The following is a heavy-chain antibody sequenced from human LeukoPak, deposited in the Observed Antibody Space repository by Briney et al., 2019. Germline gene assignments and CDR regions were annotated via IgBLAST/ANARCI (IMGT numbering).Heavy chain of an antibody. CDR3: ANEIRPNDY. V-gene: IGHV3-23*01. J-gene: IGHJ4*02. CDR2: LSSSGGNT. D-gene: IGHD4-17*01. Sequence: PGGSLRLSCAATGFTFRNYAMSWVRQAPGKRLEWVSSLSSSGGNTFYADSVKGRFTMSRDSGKNTVYLQMNSLRAEDTAVYYCANEIRPNDYWGQGTQVTVSS. CDR1: GFTFRNYA.